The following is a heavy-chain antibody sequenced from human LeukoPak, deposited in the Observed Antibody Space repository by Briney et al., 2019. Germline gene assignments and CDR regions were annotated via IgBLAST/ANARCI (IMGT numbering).Heavy chain of an antibody. V-gene: IGHV3-74*01. CDR2: IDNDGSNT. J-gene: IGHJ5*02. Sequence: GGSLRLSCAASGFTFNNHWMHWVRQVPGKGLEWVSRIDNDGSNTIYADSVKARFTISRDNAKNTLNLQMNSLRAEDTAMYYCSRDRPHNWFDPWGQGTLVTVSS. CDR3: SRDRPHNWFDP. CDR1: GFTFNNHW.